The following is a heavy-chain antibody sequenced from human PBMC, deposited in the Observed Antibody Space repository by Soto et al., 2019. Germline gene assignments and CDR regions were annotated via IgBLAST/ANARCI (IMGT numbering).Heavy chain of an antibody. CDR2: IYPGDSDT. V-gene: IGHV5-51*01. CDR3: ARHGLGYGDPYYYYGMDV. Sequence: GESLKISCKGSGYSFTSYWIGWVRQMPGKGLEWMGIIYPGDSDTRYSPSFQGQVTISADKSISTAYLQWSSLKASDTAMYYCARHGLGYGDPYYYYGMDVWGQGTTVTVAS. J-gene: IGHJ6*02. CDR1: GYSFTSYW. D-gene: IGHD4-17*01.